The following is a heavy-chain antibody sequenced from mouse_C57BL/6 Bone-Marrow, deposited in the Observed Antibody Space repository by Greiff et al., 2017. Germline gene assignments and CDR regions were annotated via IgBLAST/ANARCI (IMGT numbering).Heavy chain of an antibody. V-gene: IGHV1-69*01. D-gene: IGHD2-12*01. CDR1: GYTFTSYW. J-gene: IGHJ3*01. CDR3: AREWDSYSLAWFAY. Sequence: VQLQQPGAELVMPGASVKLSCKASGYTFTSYWMHWVKQRPGQGLEWIGEIDPSDSYTNYNQKFKGKSTLTVDKASSTAYMQLSSLTSEDSAVYYCAREWDSYSLAWFAYWGQGTLVTVSA. CDR2: IDPSDSYT.